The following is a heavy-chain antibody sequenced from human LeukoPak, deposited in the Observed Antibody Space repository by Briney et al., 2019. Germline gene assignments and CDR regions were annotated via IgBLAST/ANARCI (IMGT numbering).Heavy chain of an antibody. V-gene: IGHV4-4*09. CDR3: ARRSSSSLNNWFDP. D-gene: IGHD6-13*01. Sequence: SETLSLTCTVSGGSISSYYWSWIRQPPGKGLEWIGYIYTSGSTNYNPSLKSRVTISVDTSKNQFSLKLSSVTAADTAVYYCARRSSSSLNNWFDPWGQGTLVTVSS. J-gene: IGHJ5*02. CDR1: GGSISSYY. CDR2: IYTSGST.